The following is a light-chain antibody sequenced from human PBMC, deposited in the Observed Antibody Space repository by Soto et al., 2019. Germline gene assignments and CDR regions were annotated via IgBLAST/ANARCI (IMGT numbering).Light chain of an antibody. Sequence: DIEMTQSPSTLSASVGDRATITCRASQSISSWLAWYQQKPGNAPTLLIYKASSLESGVPSRFSGSGSGTEFTLTISSLQPDDVATYYCQHNNSWWTFGQGTKVDI. J-gene: IGKJ1*01. V-gene: IGKV1-5*03. CDR1: QSISSW. CDR2: KAS. CDR3: QHNNSWWT.